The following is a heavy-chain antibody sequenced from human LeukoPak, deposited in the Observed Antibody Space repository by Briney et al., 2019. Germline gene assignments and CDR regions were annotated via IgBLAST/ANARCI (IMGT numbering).Heavy chain of an antibody. D-gene: IGHD6-19*01. V-gene: IGHV3-53*01. Sequence: GGSLRLSCAASGFTVSSNYMSWVRQAPGKGLEWVSVIYSGGSTYYADSVKGRFTISRGNSKNTLYLQMNSLRAEDTAVYYCARAVAAHFDYWGQGTLVTVSS. CDR2: IYSGGST. CDR1: GFTVSSNY. CDR3: ARAVAAHFDY. J-gene: IGHJ4*02.